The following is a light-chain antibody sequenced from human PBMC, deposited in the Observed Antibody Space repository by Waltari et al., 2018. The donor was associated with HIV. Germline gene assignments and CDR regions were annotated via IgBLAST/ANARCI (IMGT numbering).Light chain of an antibody. Sequence: SYELTQPPSVSVSPGQTARLPCSGDALSKQYAYWYQQKPGQAPVLMIYKDSGRPSGIPERFSGSSSGTTVTLTISGVQAEDEADYDCQSTDTSGTYWVFGGGTKLTVL. CDR3: QSTDTSGTYWV. V-gene: IGLV3-25*03. CDR2: KDS. J-gene: IGLJ3*02. CDR1: ALSKQY.